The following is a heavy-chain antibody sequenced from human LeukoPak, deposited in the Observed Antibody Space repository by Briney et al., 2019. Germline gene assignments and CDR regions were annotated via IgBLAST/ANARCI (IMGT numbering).Heavy chain of an antibody. Sequence: GASLRLSCAASVFTFRNYAMSWVRQAPGKGLEWVSAIVGNGVSTYYADSVQGRFTISRDNSKNTLYLQMNSLRAEATALYYCTKWGDYDGSTGYYDSDYWGQGTLVTVSS. CDR3: TKWGDYDGSTGYYDSDY. V-gene: IGHV3-23*01. J-gene: IGHJ4*02. CDR2: IVGNGVST. D-gene: IGHD3-9*01. CDR1: VFTFRNYA.